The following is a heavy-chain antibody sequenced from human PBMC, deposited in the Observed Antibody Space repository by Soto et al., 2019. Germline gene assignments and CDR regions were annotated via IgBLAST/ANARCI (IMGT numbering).Heavy chain of an antibody. J-gene: IGHJ4*02. Sequence: EVPLVESGGGLVQPGGSLRLSCAASGFTFSSYAMHWVRQAPGKGLEYVSAISSNGGSTYYANSVKGRFTISRDNSKNTLYLQLGSLRAEDMAVYYCARDAYGSSWYDYWGQGTLVTVSS. CDR2: ISSNGGST. CDR3: ARDAYGSSWYDY. V-gene: IGHV3-64*01. D-gene: IGHD6-13*01. CDR1: GFTFSSYA.